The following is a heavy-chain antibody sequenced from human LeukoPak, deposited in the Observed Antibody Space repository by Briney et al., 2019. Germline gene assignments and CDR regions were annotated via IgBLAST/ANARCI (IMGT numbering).Heavy chain of an antibody. CDR2: IYPGDSDT. CDR1: GYSFTSYW. CDR3: ATLRYFDWLPTYIDY. V-gene: IGHV5-51*01. Sequence: GESLKISCKGSGYSFTSYWIGWVRQMPGKGLEWMVIIYPGDSDTRYSPSFQGQVTISADKSISTAYLQWSSLKASDTAMYYCATLRYFDWLPTYIDYWGQGTLVTVSS. J-gene: IGHJ4*02. D-gene: IGHD3-9*01.